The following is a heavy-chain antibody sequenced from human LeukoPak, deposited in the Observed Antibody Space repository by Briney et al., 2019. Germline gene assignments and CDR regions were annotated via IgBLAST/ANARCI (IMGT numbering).Heavy chain of an antibody. J-gene: IGHJ4*02. CDR3: AKDLTSSGWWTDY. Sequence: GRSLRLSCAASGFTFSSYGMHWVRQAPGKGLEWVAVISYDGSNKYYADFVKGRFTISRDNSKNTLYLQMTSLRAEDTAVYYCAKDLTSSGWWTDYWGQGTLVTVSS. CDR2: ISYDGSNK. V-gene: IGHV3-30*18. D-gene: IGHD6-19*01. CDR1: GFTFSSYG.